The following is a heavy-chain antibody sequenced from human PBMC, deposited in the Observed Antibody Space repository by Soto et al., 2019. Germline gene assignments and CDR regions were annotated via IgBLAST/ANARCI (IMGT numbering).Heavy chain of an antibody. Sequence: SETLSLTCTVSGGSISSGGYYWSWIRQHPGKGLEWIGYIYYSGSTYYNPSLKSRVTISVDTSKNQFSLKLSSVTAADTAVYYCARARGDYGWGSYRSYYFDYWGQGTLVPVSS. V-gene: IGHV4-31*03. CDR1: GGSISSGGYY. CDR2: IYYSGST. D-gene: IGHD3-16*02. J-gene: IGHJ4*02. CDR3: ARARGDYGWGSYRSYYFDY.